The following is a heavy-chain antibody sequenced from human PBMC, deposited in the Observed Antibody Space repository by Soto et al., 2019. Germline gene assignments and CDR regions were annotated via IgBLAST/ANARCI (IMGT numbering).Heavy chain of an antibody. Sequence: GGSLRLSCAASGFTFRSFTMNWVRQSPGKGLEWVSTISSNSAYIYYTGALRGRFTISRDNAKNSLHLQMNSLRAEDTAVYYCTRDASRDSSARGWFDPWGPGTLVTVSS. J-gene: IGHJ5*02. CDR2: ISSNSAYI. D-gene: IGHD6-13*01. CDR1: GFTFRSFT. V-gene: IGHV3-21*01. CDR3: TRDASRDSSARGWFDP.